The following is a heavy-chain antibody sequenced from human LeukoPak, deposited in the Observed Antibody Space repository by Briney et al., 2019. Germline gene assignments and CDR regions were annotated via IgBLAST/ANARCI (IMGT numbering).Heavy chain of an antibody. CDR2: ISGSGGST. D-gene: IGHD1-26*01. CDR3: AKGGPPTGASPRPWDFNY. Sequence: PGGSLRLSCAASGFTFSSYAMSWVRQAPGKGLEWVSAISGSGGSTYYADSVEGRFTISRDNSKNTLYLQMNSLRVEDTAVYYCAKGGPPTGASPRPWDFNYWGQGTLVTVSS. V-gene: IGHV3-23*01. J-gene: IGHJ4*02. CDR1: GFTFSSYA.